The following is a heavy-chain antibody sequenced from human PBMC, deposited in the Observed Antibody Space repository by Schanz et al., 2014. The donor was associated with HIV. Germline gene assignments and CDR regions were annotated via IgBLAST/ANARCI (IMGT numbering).Heavy chain of an antibody. CDR1: GGSFRNYA. Sequence: QVQLVQSGAEVKKPGSSVKVSCKASGGSFRNYAISWVRQAPGQGLEWMGGIIPIFGTSNYAQKFQGRVTITADESTSTAYMELSSLRSEDTAVYYCARGRYSGSYYNYWGQGTLVTVSS. D-gene: IGHD1-26*01. CDR2: IIPIFGTS. V-gene: IGHV1-69*01. CDR3: ARGRYSGSYYNY. J-gene: IGHJ4*02.